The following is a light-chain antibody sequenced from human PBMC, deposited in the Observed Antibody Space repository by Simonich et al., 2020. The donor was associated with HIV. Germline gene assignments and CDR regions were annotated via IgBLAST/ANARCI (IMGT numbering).Light chain of an antibody. Sequence: DIVMTQSPDSLAVSLGERATINCKSSQSVFYSSNNKNYLAWYQQKPGQPPKLLIYWGATRESGVPDRFSGSGSGTDFTLTISSLQAEDVAVYYCQQYYSTPTFGQGTKVEIK. CDR2: WGA. CDR1: QSVFYSSNNKNY. V-gene: IGKV4-1*01. J-gene: IGKJ1*01. CDR3: QQYYSTPT.